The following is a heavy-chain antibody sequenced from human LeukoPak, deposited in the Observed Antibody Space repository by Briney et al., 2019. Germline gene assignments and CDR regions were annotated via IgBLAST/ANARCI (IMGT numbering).Heavy chain of an antibody. V-gene: IGHV3-23*01. CDR3: AKESDTAMPGTTYFDY. CDR1: GFTFSSYA. D-gene: IGHD5-18*01. CDR2: ISGSGGST. Sequence: GGSLRLSCAASGFTFSSYAMSWVRQAPGKGLEWVSAISGSGGSTYYADSVKGRFTISRDNSKNTLYLQMNSLRAEDTAVYYCAKESDTAMPGTTYFDYWGQGTLVTASS. J-gene: IGHJ4*02.